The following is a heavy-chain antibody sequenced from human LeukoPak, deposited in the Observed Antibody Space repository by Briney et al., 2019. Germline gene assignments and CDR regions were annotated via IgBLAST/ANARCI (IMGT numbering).Heavy chain of an antibody. J-gene: IGHJ4*02. CDR1: GGTFSSYA. V-gene: IGHV1-2*02. Sequence: ASVKVSCKASGGTFSSYAISWVRQAPGQGLEWMGWINPRSGGTNYAQKFQGRVTKTRDTSISAAYMDLSRLISDDTAVYYCARFDQVSETAGGYWGQGTLVTVSS. CDR2: INPRSGGT. D-gene: IGHD5/OR15-5a*01. CDR3: ARFDQVSETAGGY.